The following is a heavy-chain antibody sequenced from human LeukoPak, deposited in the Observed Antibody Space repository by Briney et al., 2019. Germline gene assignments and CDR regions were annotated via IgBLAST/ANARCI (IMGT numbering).Heavy chain of an antibody. Sequence: PSETLYLTCTVSGGSISSYYWNWIRQPPGKGLEWIAYIYYSGNTNYNPSLKSRVTISVDTSKNQFSLKLSSVTAADTAVYYCARDVGATPGYFDYWGQGTLVTVSS. D-gene: IGHD1-26*01. V-gene: IGHV4-59*01. CDR2: IYYSGNT. CDR1: GGSISSYY. CDR3: ARDVGATPGYFDY. J-gene: IGHJ4*02.